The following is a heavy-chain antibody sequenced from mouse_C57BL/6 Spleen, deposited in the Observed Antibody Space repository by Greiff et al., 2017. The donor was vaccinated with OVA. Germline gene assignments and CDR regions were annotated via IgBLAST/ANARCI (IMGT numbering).Heavy chain of an antibody. D-gene: IGHD1-1*01. CDR3: ARDYGSSPDV. Sequence: QVQLQQSGAELVRPGTSVKVSCKASGYAFTNYLIEWVKQRPGQGLEWIGVINHGSGGTNYNEKFKGKATLTADKSSSTAYMQLSSLTSEDSAVYFCARDYGSSPDVWGTGTTVTVSS. V-gene: IGHV1-54*01. J-gene: IGHJ1*03. CDR2: INHGSGGT. CDR1: GYAFTNYL.